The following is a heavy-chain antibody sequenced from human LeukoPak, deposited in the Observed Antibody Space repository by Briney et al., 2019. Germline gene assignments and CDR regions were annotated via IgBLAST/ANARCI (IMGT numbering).Heavy chain of an antibody. D-gene: IGHD5-24*01. V-gene: IGHV3-23*01. CDR2: ISGSGGST. J-gene: IGHJ4*02. CDR1: GFNFGGYA. Sequence: QTGGSLRLSCAASGFNFGGYAMSWVRQAPGKGLEWVSAISGSGGSTYYADSVKGRFTISRDNSKNTLYLQMNSLRAEDTAVYYCAKGRKRWLQLYFDYWGQGTLVTVSS. CDR3: AKGRKRWLQLYFDY.